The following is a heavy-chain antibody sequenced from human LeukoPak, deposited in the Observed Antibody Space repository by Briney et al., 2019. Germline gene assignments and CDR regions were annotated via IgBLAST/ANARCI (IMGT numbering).Heavy chain of an antibody. V-gene: IGHV3-7*01. CDR3: AKASGSFHFYYYGMDV. D-gene: IGHD1-26*01. CDR1: GFSFSSYW. J-gene: IGHJ6*02. Sequence: PGGSLRLSCVGSGFSFSSYWMSWVRQAPGKGLEWVANIKQDGSDKYYVDSVKGRFTISRGNAKNSMYLQVNSLRAEDTAVYYCAKASGSFHFYYYGMDVWGQGTTVTVSS. CDR2: IKQDGSDK.